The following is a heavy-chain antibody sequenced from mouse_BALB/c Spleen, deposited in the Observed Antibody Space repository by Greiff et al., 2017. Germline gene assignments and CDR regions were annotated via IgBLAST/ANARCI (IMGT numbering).Heavy chain of an antibody. D-gene: IGHD2-4*01. CDR1: GYAFTSYN. V-gene: IGHV1S135*01. Sequence: VQLQQSGPELVKPGASVKVSCKASGYAFTSYNMYWVKQSHGKSLEWIGYIDPYNGGTSYNQKFKGKATLTVDKSSSIAYMHLNSLTSEDSAVYYCTREGGYDYDGVDYWGQGTTLTVSS. CDR2: IDPYNGGT. CDR3: TREGGYDYDGVDY. J-gene: IGHJ2*01.